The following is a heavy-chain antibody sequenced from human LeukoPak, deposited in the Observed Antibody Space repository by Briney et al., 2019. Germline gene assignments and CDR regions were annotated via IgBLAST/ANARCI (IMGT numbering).Heavy chain of an antibody. CDR1: GGSISSGGYY. D-gene: IGHD5-18*01. J-gene: IGHJ4*02. CDR3: ARAVGYSYGLLDY. V-gene: IGHV4-30-2*01. CDR2: IYHSGST. Sequence: SQTLSLTCTVSGGSISSGGYYWSWSRQPPGKGLEWIGYIYHSGSTYYNPSLKSRVTISVDRSKNQFSLKLSSVTAADTAVYYCARAVGYSYGLLDYWGQGTLVTVSS.